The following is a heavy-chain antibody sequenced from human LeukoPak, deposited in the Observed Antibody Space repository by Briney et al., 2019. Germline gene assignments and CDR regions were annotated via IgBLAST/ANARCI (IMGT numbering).Heavy chain of an antibody. J-gene: IGHJ4*02. V-gene: IGHV1-58*02. Sequence: ASVKVSCKASGLTFTSSAMQWVRQPRGKRLEWIGWIVVGSGNTNYAPKSLERVTITRDKSTSTAYMEQSSLRSEDTAVYYCAADLSGSYYGVGYWGQGTLVTVSS. CDR3: AADLSGSYYGVGY. D-gene: IGHD1-26*01. CDR2: IVVGSGNT. CDR1: GLTFTSSA.